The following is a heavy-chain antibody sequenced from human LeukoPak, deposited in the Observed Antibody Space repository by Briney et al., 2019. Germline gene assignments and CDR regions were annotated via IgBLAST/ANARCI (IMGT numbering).Heavy chain of an antibody. V-gene: IGHV3-74*01. Sequence: GGSLRLSCAASGFTFSSYWMHWVRQAPGKGLVWVSRINSDGSSTSYADSVKGRFTISRDNAKNALYLQMNSLRAEDTAVYYCARGRLYSSSWLTGYWGQGTLVTVSS. CDR1: GFTFSSYW. J-gene: IGHJ4*02. CDR3: ARGRLYSSSWLTGY. D-gene: IGHD6-13*01. CDR2: INSDGSST.